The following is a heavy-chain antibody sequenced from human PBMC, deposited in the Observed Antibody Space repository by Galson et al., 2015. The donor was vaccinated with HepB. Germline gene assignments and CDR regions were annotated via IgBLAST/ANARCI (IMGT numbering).Heavy chain of an antibody. CDR1: GFTFSSYA. D-gene: IGHD1-26*01. J-gene: IGHJ6*02. CDR3: AKVGSGRKLTSYYYYYGMDV. CDR2: ISGSGGST. Sequence: SLRLSCAASGFTFSSYAMSWVRQAPGKGLEWVSAISGSGGSTYYADSVKGRFTISRDNSKNTLYLQMNSLRAEDTAVYYCAKVGSGRKLTSYYYYYGMDVWGQGTTVTVSS. V-gene: IGHV3-23*01.